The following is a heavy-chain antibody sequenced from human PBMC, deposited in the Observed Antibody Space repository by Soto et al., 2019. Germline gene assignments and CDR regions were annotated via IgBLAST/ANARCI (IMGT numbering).Heavy chain of an antibody. Sequence: GESLKISCKGSGYSFTSYWIGWVRQMPGKGLEWMGIIYPGDSDTRYSPSFQGQVTISADKSISTAYLQWSSLKASDTAMYYCARPSLDWVDSSGWSVVGYWGQGPLVTVSS. J-gene: IGHJ4*02. CDR3: ARPSLDWVDSSGWSVVGY. CDR2: IYPGDSDT. V-gene: IGHV5-51*01. D-gene: IGHD6-19*01. CDR1: GYSFTSYW.